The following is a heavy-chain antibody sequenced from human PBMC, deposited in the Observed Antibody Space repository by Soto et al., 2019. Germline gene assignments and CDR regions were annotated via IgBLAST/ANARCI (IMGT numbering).Heavy chain of an antibody. V-gene: IGHV5-10-1*01. Sequence: PXESLKVSWKCSGYRFTSYWISLVLQMPGKGLEWMGRIDPSDSYTNYSPSFQGHVTISADKSISTAYLQWSSLKASDTAMYYCARGSAARPYYFDYCGQRTLVTVSS. CDR3: ARGSAARPYYFDY. CDR1: GYRFTSYW. J-gene: IGHJ4*02. CDR2: IDPSDSYT. D-gene: IGHD6-6*01.